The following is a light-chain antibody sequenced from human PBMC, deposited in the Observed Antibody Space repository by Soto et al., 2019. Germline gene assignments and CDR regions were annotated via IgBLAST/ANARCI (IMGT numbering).Light chain of an antibody. CDR2: EVS. CDR3: SSYTSSSTLDPIPV. J-gene: IGLJ3*02. V-gene: IGLV2-14*01. CDR1: SSDVGGYNY. Sequence: QSVLTQPASVSGSPGQSITISCTGNSSDVGGYNYVSWYQQHPGKAPKLMIYEVSNRPSGVSNRFSGSKSGNTASLTISGLQAEDESDYYCSSYTSSSTLDPIPVFGGGTKLTVL.